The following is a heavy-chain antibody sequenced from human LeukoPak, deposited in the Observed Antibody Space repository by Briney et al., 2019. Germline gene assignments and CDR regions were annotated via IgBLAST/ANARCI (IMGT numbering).Heavy chain of an antibody. CDR3: ARDSVVRLSSGSPSDFDY. Sequence: PGGSLRLSCAASGFTFSIFWMHWVRQAPGKGLVWVSRISTDGSSTSYADSVKGRFTISRDNAKNTLYLQMNSLRAEDTAVYYCARDSVVRLSSGSPSDFDYWGQGTLVTVSS. D-gene: IGHD6-19*01. V-gene: IGHV3-74*01. CDR2: ISTDGSST. CDR1: GFTFSIFW. J-gene: IGHJ4*02.